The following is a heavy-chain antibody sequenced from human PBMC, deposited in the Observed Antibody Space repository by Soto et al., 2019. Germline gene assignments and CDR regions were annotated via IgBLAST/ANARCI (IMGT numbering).Heavy chain of an antibody. CDR3: AKVHGSGTYYNFPDY. CDR1: GFTFRSYT. Sequence: GGSLRLSCVASGFTFRSYTMNWVRQAPGKGLEWVSAIRGFSPYTYYAASVKGRFTISRDNSENTLYLLMNSLSAEDTALYYCAKVHGSGTYYNFPDYWGQGTLVTVSS. D-gene: IGHD3-10*01. CDR2: IRGFSPYT. J-gene: IGHJ4*02. V-gene: IGHV3-23*01.